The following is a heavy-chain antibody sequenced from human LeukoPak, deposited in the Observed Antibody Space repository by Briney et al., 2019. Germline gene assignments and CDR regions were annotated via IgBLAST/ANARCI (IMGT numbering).Heavy chain of an antibody. D-gene: IGHD2-15*01. Sequence: PGGSLRLSCAASGFTFSSYSMNWVRQAPGKGLEWVSSISSSSSYIYYADSVKGRFTISRDNAKNSLYLQMNSLRAEDTAVYYCASEPYCSGGSCYGRRAFDIWGQGTMVTVSS. CDR1: GFTFSSYS. J-gene: IGHJ3*02. CDR3: ASEPYCSGGSCYGRRAFDI. V-gene: IGHV3-21*01. CDR2: ISSSSSYI.